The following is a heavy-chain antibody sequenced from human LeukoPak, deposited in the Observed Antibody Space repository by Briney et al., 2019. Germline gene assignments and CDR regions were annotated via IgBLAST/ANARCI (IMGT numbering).Heavy chain of an antibody. J-gene: IGHJ4*02. Sequence: SETLSLTCAVYGGSFSGYYWSWIRQPPGKGLEWIGEINHSGSTNYNPSLKSRVTISVDTSKNQFSLKLSSVTAADTAVYYCARVRAYYDYVWGSYRYAGFDYWGQGTLVTVSS. CDR1: GGSFSGYY. CDR2: INHSGST. D-gene: IGHD3-16*02. V-gene: IGHV4-34*01. CDR3: ARVRAYYDYVWGSYRYAGFDY.